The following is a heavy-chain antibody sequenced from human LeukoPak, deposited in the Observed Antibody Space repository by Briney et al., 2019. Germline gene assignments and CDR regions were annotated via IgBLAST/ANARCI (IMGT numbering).Heavy chain of an antibody. CDR1: GFTFSDYY. CDR3: ARDRGYDILTGYYDY. J-gene: IGHJ4*02. V-gene: IGHV3-11*06. D-gene: IGHD3-9*01. Sequence: GGSLRLSCAASGFTFSDYYMSWIRQAPGKGLEWVSYISSSSSYTNYADSVKGRFTISRDNAKNSLYLQTNSLRAEDTAVYYCARDRGYDILTGYYDYWGQGTLVTVSS. CDR2: ISSSSSYT.